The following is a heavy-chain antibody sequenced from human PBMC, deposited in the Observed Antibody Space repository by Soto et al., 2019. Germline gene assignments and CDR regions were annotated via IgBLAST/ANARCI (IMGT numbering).Heavy chain of an antibody. V-gene: IGHV1-18*01. CDR1: GYTFTSYG. Sequence: ASVKVSCKASGYTFTSYGISWVRQAPGQGLEWMGWISAYNGNTNYAQKLQGRVTMTTDTSTSTAYMELRSLRSDDTAVYYCARDQAVVVVPADNWFDPWGQGTLVTVSS. J-gene: IGHJ5*02. CDR2: ISAYNGNT. D-gene: IGHD2-2*01. CDR3: ARDQAVVVVPADNWFDP.